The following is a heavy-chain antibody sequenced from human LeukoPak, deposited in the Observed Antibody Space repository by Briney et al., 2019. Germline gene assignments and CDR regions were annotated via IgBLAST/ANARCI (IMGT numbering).Heavy chain of an antibody. CDR1: GYTFTSYY. CDR3: ARDSGNFHYDMDV. V-gene: IGHV1-46*01. D-gene: IGHD3-10*01. Sequence: ASVKVSCKASGYTFTSYYVHWVRQAPGQGLEWMGIINPSGGSTSYAQKFQGRVTLTRDTSTSTVGMELSSLRSEDTAVYYCARDSGNFHYDMDVWGQGTTVIVSS. CDR2: INPSGGST. J-gene: IGHJ6*02.